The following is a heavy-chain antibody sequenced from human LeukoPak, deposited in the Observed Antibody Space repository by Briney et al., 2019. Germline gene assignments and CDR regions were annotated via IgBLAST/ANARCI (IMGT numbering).Heavy chain of an antibody. D-gene: IGHD1-26*01. Sequence: GGSLRLSCAASGFTFSSYSMNWVRQAPGSGLEWVATIKQDGSDKYYVDSVKGRFTVSRDNAKNSLYLQMNSLRVEDTAVYYCAKNGGSFDYWGQGTLVTVSS. CDR2: IKQDGSDK. J-gene: IGHJ4*02. CDR3: AKNGGSFDY. CDR1: GFTFSSYS. V-gene: IGHV3-7*01.